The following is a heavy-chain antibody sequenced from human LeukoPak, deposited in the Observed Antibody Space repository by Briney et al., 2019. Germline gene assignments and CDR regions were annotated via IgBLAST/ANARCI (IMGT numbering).Heavy chain of an antibody. Sequence: GGSLRLSCAASGFTFDTYWMSWVRQAPGKGLEWVSGISGSGGSTNYADSVKGRFTISRDNSKNTLYLQINSLGAEDTAVYYCAKCILTGYYKGYMDVWGKGTTVTISS. CDR2: ISGSGGST. CDR3: AKCILTGYYKGYMDV. D-gene: IGHD3-9*01. CDR1: GFTFDTYW. V-gene: IGHV3-23*01. J-gene: IGHJ6*03.